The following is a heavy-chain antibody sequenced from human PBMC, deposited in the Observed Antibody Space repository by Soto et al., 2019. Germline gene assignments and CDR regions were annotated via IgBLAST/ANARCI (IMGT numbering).Heavy chain of an antibody. J-gene: IGHJ4*02. CDR3: ARAISLLMAALAY. V-gene: IGHV1-18*04. CDR1: GYTFSNYA. Sequence: ASVKVSCKTSGYTFSNYAISWVRQAPGQGLEWMGWVSPYNGNANYTEKFQGRVSMTTDTSTTTAYMELTSLTSNDTAIYYCARAISLLMAALAYWGQGTLVTVSS. D-gene: IGHD2-8*01. CDR2: VSPYNGNA.